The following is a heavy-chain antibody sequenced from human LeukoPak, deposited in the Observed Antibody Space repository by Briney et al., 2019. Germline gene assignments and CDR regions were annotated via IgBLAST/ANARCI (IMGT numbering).Heavy chain of an antibody. CDR2: ISPNSGGT. CDR1: GYTFIDYY. CDR3: ARGGGRYSVDY. D-gene: IGHD1-26*01. J-gene: IGHJ4*02. Sequence: ASVKVSCKASGYTFIDYYMHWVRQATGQGLEWIGWISPNSGGTKSVQKFQGRVTMTRDTSITTVYMELSGLSFDDTAVYYCARGGGRYSVDYWGQGTLVIVSP. V-gene: IGHV1-2*02.